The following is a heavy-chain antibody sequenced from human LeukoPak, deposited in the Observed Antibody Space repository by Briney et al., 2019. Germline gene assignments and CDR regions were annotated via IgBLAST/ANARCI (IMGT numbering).Heavy chain of an antibody. Sequence: GGSLRLSCAASGFTFSNAWMSWVRQAPGKGLEWVGRIKSKTDGGTTDYAAPVKGRFTISRDDSKNTLYLQMNSLRVEDTAVYYCANSFGPVIAAAGTGADWGQGTLVTVSS. D-gene: IGHD6-13*01. CDR1: GFTFSNAW. CDR2: IKSKTDGGTT. J-gene: IGHJ4*02. V-gene: IGHV3-15*01. CDR3: ANSFGPVIAAAGTGAD.